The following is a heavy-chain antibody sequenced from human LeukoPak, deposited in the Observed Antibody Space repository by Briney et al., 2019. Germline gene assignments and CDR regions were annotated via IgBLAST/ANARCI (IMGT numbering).Heavy chain of an antibody. D-gene: IGHD2-2*01. CDR3: AKVQMSTGWTFDF. Sequence: GGSLRLSCAASGFTFSSYAMSWVRQAPGKGLEWVSAISGSGDNRYYADSVKGRFTISRDNSGNTLYLQLRGLGAEDTATYYCAKVQMSTGWTFDFWGQGSLVAVSS. V-gene: IGHV3-23*01. CDR1: GFTFSSYA. CDR2: ISGSGDNR. J-gene: IGHJ4*02.